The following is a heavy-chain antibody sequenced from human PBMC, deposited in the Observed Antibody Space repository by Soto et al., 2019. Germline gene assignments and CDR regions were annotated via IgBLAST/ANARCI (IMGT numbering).Heavy chain of an antibody. CDR3: ARGRFRRTWFDP. J-gene: IGHJ5*02. CDR1: GYTFTNYD. Sequence: ASVKVCCKASGYTFTNYDSQWVRQATGQGLEWMGWMNPDSGNTGQSKQFQGRVTMTRDTSISTAYMEMSSLRSEDMAVYYCARGRFRRTWFDPWGQGTLVTVSS. D-gene: IGHD3-16*01. V-gene: IGHV1-8*01. CDR2: MNPDSGNT.